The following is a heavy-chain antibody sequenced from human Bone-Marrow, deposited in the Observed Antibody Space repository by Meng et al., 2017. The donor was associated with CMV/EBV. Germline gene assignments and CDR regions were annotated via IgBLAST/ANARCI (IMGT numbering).Heavy chain of an antibody. Sequence: GGSLRLSCAASEFTFGNYAMSWVRQAPGRGLAWVSAITASGGSTFYADSVKGRFTISRDNAKNSLYLQMNSLRAEDTAVYYCARDRGRGSSSLGSYYYYGMDVWGQGTTVTVSS. CDR3: ARDRGRGSSSLGSYYYYGMDV. V-gene: IGHV3-23*01. J-gene: IGHJ6*02. CDR2: ITASGGST. D-gene: IGHD6-6*01. CDR1: EFTFGNYA.